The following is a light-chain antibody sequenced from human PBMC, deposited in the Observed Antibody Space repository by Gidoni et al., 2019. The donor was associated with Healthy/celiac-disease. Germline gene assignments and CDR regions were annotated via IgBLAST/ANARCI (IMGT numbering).Light chain of an antibody. CDR1: RSDVGGYNY. CDR2: DVR. Sequence: QSALTQPSTVSGSPCQSITISCTGTRSDVGGYNYVSWYQQHPGKAPKLMIYDVRNRPSGVSNRFSGSKSGNTASLTISVLQAEDEADYYCSSYTSSSTPVFGGGTKLTVL. J-gene: IGLJ2*01. V-gene: IGLV2-14*03. CDR3: SSYTSSSTPV.